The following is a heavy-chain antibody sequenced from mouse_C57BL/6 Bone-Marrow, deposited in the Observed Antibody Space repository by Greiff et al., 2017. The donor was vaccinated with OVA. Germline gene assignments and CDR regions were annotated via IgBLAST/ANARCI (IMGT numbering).Heavy chain of an antibody. CDR2: IHPNSGST. V-gene: IGHV1-64*01. CDR3: ARLLTGTHYYAMDY. CDR1: GYTFTSYW. D-gene: IGHD4-1*01. J-gene: IGHJ4*01. Sequence: QVQLQQPGAELVKPGASVKLSCKASGYTFTSYWMHWVKQRPGQGLEWIGMIHPNSGSTNYNEKFKSKATLTVDKSSSTAYMQLSSLTSEDSAVYYCARLLTGTHYYAMDYWGQGTSVTVSS.